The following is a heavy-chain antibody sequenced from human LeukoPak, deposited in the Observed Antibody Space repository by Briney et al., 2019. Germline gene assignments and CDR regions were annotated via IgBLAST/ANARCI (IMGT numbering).Heavy chain of an antibody. CDR3: ARDSNYDTSGHYY. V-gene: IGHV3-53*01. D-gene: IGHD3-22*01. Sequence: PGGSLRLSCAASGFTVSSSYMSWVRQAPGKGLEWVSVIYSGGSTYSADSVKGRFTISRDNSKNTLYLQMNSLRAEDTAVYYCARDSNYDTSGHYYWGQGTLVTVSS. J-gene: IGHJ4*02. CDR1: GFTVSSSY. CDR2: IYSGGST.